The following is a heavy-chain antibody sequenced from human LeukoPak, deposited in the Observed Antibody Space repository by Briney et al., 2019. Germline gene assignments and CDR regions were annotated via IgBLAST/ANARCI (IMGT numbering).Heavy chain of an antibody. CDR3: ARDVIPWSATTMDV. J-gene: IGHJ6*02. Sequence: GGSLRLSCAASGFTFSSYGMPWVRQAPGKGLEWVAIIWYDGGNKYYADSVKGRFTISRDNSKNTLSLQMNSLRGEDTAVYYCARDVIPWSATTMDVWGQGTTVTVSS. V-gene: IGHV3-30*02. CDR1: GFTFSSYG. D-gene: IGHD3-3*01. CDR2: IWYDGGNK.